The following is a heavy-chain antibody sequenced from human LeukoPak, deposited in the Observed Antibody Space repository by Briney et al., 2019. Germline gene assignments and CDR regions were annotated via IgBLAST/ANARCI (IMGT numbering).Heavy chain of an antibody. CDR1: GFTFDDYA. J-gene: IGHJ4*01. CDR3: AKAPLGYYFDY. CDR2: ISWNSGSI. V-gene: IGHV3-9*01. Sequence: GRSLRLSCAASGFTFDDYAMHWVRQAPGKGLEWVSGISWNSGSIGYAGSVKGRFNLSRDNAKKSLYLQMNSLSAEDTALYYCAKAPLGYYFDYWGQGTLVTVSS.